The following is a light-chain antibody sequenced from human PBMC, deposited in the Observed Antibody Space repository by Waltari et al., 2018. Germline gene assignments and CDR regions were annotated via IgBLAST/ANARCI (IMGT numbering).Light chain of an antibody. CDR3: NSYTSNNTYV. J-gene: IGLJ1*01. V-gene: IGLV2-14*03. CDR2: DVT. CDR1: SSDVGGYNY. Sequence: QSALTQPASVSGSPGQSITIPCTGTSSDVGGYNYVSWYQQHPDKAPKLMIYDVTKWPSGVSNRFSGSKSGNTASLTISGLQAEDEADYYCNSYTSNNTYVFGTGTKVTVL.